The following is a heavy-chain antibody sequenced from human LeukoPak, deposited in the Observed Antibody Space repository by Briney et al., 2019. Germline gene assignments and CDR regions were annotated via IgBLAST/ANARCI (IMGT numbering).Heavy chain of an antibody. CDR1: GLTFSSYS. CDR3: ARVQLDPGLLWFGELSPPRGDFDY. D-gene: IGHD3-10*01. J-gene: IGHJ4*02. CDR2: ISSSSSTI. Sequence: PGGSLRLSCAASGLTFSSYSMNWVRQAPGKGLEWVSYISSSSSTIYYADSVKGRFTISRDNAKNSLYLQMNSLRAEDTAVYYCARVQLDPGLLWFGELSPPRGDFDYWGQGTLVTVSS. V-gene: IGHV3-48*01.